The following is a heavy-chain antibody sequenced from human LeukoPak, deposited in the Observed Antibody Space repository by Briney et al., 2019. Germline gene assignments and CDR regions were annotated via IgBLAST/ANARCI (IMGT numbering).Heavy chain of an antibody. J-gene: IGHJ4*02. Sequence: ASVKVSCKASGYTFTSYYMHWVRQAPGQGGEWMGIINPSGGSTSYAQKFQGRVTMTRDTSTSTVYMELSSLRSEDTAVYYCARGGYSSSWYPASTDYWGQGTLVTVSS. D-gene: IGHD6-13*01. CDR2: INPSGGST. CDR1: GYTFTSYY. V-gene: IGHV1-46*03. CDR3: ARGGYSSSWYPASTDY.